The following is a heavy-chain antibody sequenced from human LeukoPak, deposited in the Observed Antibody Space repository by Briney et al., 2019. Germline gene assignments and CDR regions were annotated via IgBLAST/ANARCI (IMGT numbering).Heavy chain of an antibody. D-gene: IGHD6-6*01. V-gene: IGHV1-69*13. CDR3: ARGSVGSIAAPSDAFDI. CDR2: IIPIFGTA. CDR1: GGTFSSYA. J-gene: IGHJ3*02. Sequence: SVKVFCKASGGTFSSYAISWVRQAPGQGLEWMGGIIPIFGTANYAQKFQGRVTITADESTSTAYMELSSLRSEDTAVYYCARGSVGSIAAPSDAFDIWGQGTMVTVSS.